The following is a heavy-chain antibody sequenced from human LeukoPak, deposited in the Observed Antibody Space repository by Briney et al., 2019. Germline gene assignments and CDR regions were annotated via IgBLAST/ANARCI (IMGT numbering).Heavy chain of an antibody. D-gene: IGHD3-10*01. CDR2: INHSGST. J-gene: IGHJ5*02. CDR3: ARELYYYGSGSYSTYSWFDP. Sequence: SETLSLTCAVYGGSFSGYYWSWIRQPPGKGLEWIGEINHSGSTNYNPSLKSRVTISVDTSKNQFSLKLSSVTAADTAVYYCARELYYYGSGSYSTYSWFDPWGQGTLVTVSS. V-gene: IGHV4-34*01. CDR1: GGSFSGYY.